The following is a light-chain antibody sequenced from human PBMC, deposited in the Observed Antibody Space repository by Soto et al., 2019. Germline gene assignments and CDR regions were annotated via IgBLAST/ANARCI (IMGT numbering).Light chain of an antibody. CDR3: CSHAGSNTYV. CDR1: SGDIGGYDY. Sequence: QSVLTQPPSASGSPGQSVTISCTGTSGDIGGYDYVSWYQQHPGKAPKLMIYDVNQRPSGVPDRFSGSKSGNTASLTISGLQAEDEADYYCCSHAGSNTYVFGTGTKLTVL. V-gene: IGLV2-8*01. CDR2: DVN. J-gene: IGLJ1*01.